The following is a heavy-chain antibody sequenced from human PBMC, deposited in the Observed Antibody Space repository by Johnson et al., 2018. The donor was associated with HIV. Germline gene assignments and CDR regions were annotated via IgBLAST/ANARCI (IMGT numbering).Heavy chain of an antibody. CDR3: AKALGGYAFDI. J-gene: IGHJ3*02. CDR1: GFTVSSNY. D-gene: IGHD3-3*01. V-gene: IGHV3-66*01. Sequence: VQLVESGGGLVQPGGSLRLSCAASGFTVSSNYMSWVRQGPGKGLEWVSVINSGGDTYYADSVKGRCTISRDNSKTTLYLQMNSLRAEDTAVYYCAKALGGYAFDIWGQGTMVTVSS. CDR2: INSGGDT.